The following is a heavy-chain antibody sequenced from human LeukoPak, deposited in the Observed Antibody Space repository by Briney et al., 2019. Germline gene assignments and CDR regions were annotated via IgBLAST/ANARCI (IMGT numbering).Heavy chain of an antibody. V-gene: IGHV3-30*18. J-gene: IGHJ5*02. CDR3: ANHLNWFDP. CDR1: GFTFSSYG. CDR2: ISYDGSNK. Sequence: PGRSLRLSCAASGFTFSSYGMHWVRQAPGKGLEWVAVISYDGSNKYYADSVKGRFTISRDNSKNTLYLQMNSLRAEDTAVYYCANHLNWFDPWGQGTLVTVSS.